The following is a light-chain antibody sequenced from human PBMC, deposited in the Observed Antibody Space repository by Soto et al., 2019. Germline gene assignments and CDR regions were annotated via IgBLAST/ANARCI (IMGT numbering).Light chain of an antibody. Sequence: EIVLTQSPATLSLSPGERATLSCRASQSVSSYLAWYQQKPGQAPRLLIYDASNRATGIPARFSGSGSGTDFTLTISSLEPEDFAVYYCQQSSNWPPITFGGGTTVAIK. CDR1: QSVSSY. V-gene: IGKV3-11*01. CDR3: QQSSNWPPIT. J-gene: IGKJ4*01. CDR2: DAS.